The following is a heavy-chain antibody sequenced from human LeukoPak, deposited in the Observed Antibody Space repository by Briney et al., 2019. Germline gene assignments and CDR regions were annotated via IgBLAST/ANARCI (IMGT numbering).Heavy chain of an antibody. CDR2: ILSDGSKE. V-gene: IGHV3-33*01. CDR3: ARGGYCTNGVCSAKY. CDR1: GFTFSSYG. Sequence: GGSLRLSCAASGFTFSSYGMHWVRQAPGKGLEWVAVILSDGSKEFYTDSVKGRFTISRDNSKNTLYLQMNSLRAEDTAVYYCARGGYCTNGVCSAKYWGQGTLVTVSS. D-gene: IGHD2-8*01. J-gene: IGHJ4*02.